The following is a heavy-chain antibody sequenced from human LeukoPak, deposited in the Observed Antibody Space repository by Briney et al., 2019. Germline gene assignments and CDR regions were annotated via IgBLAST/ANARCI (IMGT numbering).Heavy chain of an antibody. CDR3: ATLPEGYYYGSGSYYNLLHDAFDI. V-gene: IGHV3-30*04. CDR2: MSYDGSNK. D-gene: IGHD3-10*01. CDR1: GFTFSSYA. Sequence: PGGSLRLSCAASGFTFSSYAMHWVRQAPGKGLEWVAVMSYDGSNKCYADSVKDRFSISRDNSKNTLYLQMNSLRAEDTAVYYCATLPEGYYYGSGSYYNLLHDAFDIWGQGTMVTVSS. J-gene: IGHJ3*02.